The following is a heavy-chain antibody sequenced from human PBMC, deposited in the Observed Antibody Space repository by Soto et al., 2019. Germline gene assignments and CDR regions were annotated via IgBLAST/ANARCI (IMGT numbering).Heavy chain of an antibody. CDR1: GGSFSGYY. CDR3: ARGRLYYDISTGYYGVWYYYGMDV. D-gene: IGHD3-9*01. J-gene: IGHJ6*02. Sequence: PSETLSLTCAVYGGSFSGYYWSWIRQPPGKGLEWIGEINHSGSTNYNPSLKSRVTISVDTSKNQFSLKLSSVTAADTAVYYCARGRLYYDISTGYYGVWYYYGMDVWGQGTTVTVSS. V-gene: IGHV4-34*01. CDR2: INHSGST.